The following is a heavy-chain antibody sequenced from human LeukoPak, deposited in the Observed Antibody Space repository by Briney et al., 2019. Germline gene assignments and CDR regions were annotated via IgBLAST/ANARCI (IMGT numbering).Heavy chain of an antibody. D-gene: IGHD1-26*01. CDR1: GFTFSSYA. CDR3: AKDHGGSYYSSEDWFDP. V-gene: IGHV3-23*01. Sequence: GGSLRLSCAASGFTFSSYAMSWVRQAPGKGLEWVSTISGGDGDTYYTDSVKGRFTISRDNSKNTLYLQMSSLRAEDTALYYCAKDHGGSYYSSEDWFDPWGQGTLVTVSS. J-gene: IGHJ5*02. CDR2: ISGGDGDT.